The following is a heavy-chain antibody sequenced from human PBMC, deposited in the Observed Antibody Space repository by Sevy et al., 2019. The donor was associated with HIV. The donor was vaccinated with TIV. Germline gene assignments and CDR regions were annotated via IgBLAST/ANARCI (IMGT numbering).Heavy chain of an antibody. J-gene: IGHJ4*02. CDR3: VRDDRDGYFDY. V-gene: IGHV1-2*02. CDR2: INPDSGGP. Sequence: ASVKVSCKASGYTFTGYYMHWVRQAPGQGLEWMGWINPDSGGPNYAPRVQGRVTLTRDTSISTAYMERSRLKSDDTALYYCVRDDRDGYFDYWGQGTLVTVSS. CDR1: GYTFTGYY.